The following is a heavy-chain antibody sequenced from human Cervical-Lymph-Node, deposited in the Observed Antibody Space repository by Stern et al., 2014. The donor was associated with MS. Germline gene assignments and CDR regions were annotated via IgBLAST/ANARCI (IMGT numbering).Heavy chain of an antibody. Sequence: VQLVQSGAEVRKPGESVKISCKASGYNFSTYWIGWGRHMPGKGLEWMGIIYPGDSNIIYSPSFQGQVTISADKSISTAYLQWSSLKASDTAMYYCARRIAGSLDYWGQGTLVTVSS. V-gene: IGHV5-51*01. CDR1: GYNFSTYW. CDR2: IYPGDSNI. CDR3: ARRIAGSLDY. D-gene: IGHD6-13*01. J-gene: IGHJ4*02.